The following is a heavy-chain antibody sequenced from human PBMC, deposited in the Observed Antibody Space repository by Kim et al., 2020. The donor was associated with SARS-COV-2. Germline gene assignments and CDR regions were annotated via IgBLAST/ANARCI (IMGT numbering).Heavy chain of an antibody. CDR3: AKDLGSSMGAYDY. V-gene: IGHV3-23*01. D-gene: IGHD6-13*01. J-gene: IGHJ4*02. Sequence: AESVKGRFTISRDNSKNTLYLQMNSLRAEDTAVYYCAKDLGSSMGAYDYWGQGTLVTVSS.